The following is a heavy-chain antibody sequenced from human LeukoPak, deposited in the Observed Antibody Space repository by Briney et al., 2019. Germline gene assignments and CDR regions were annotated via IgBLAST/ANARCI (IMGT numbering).Heavy chain of an antibody. D-gene: IGHD2-8*02. J-gene: IGHJ3*01. Sequence: GASVKVSCKSSGYTFDENHIHWVRQPPGQGPEWVGWINPKSGATNSAQQFQGRLTMARDTSIGTASMDLSGLKLNDTGIYYWARAGDESTGHYDSLHFWGQGTMVTVSS. CDR1: GYTFDENH. CDR3: ARAGDESTGHYDSLHF. V-gene: IGHV1-2*02. CDR2: INPKSGAT.